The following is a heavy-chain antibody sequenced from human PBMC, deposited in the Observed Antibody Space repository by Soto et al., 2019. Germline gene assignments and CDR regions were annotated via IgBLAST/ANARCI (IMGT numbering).Heavy chain of an antibody. CDR2: IGGRGGRT. CDR1: GFTLSSDP. D-gene: IGHD2-2*02. Sequence: AGSLILSPAPSGFTLSSDPMNWPRPAPGKGLEKVSAIGGRGGRTYYADSVKGRFTISRDNSKNTLYLQMNSLRAEDTAVYYCSKPHCSTSCYTYYYYYMDVWGKGTTVTVSS. J-gene: IGHJ6*03. CDR3: SKPHCSTSCYTYYYYYMDV. V-gene: IGHV3-23*01.